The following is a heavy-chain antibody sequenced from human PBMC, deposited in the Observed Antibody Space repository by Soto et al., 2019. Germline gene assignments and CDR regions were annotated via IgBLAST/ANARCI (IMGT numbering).Heavy chain of an antibody. CDR3: AAPRDEYGSGVSWFTYGMDI. D-gene: IGHD3-10*01. V-gene: IGHV3-23*01. CDR2: LDGAGGST. J-gene: IGHJ6*02. CDR1: GFTFSDYA. Sequence: GGSLRLSCLASGFTFSDYAMTWVRHVPGRGLEWVASLDGAGGSTYYADSVRGRFTISRDNSQNTLFLQMKRLTVNDTAIYYCAAPRDEYGSGVSWFTYGMDIWGQGTTVTVSS.